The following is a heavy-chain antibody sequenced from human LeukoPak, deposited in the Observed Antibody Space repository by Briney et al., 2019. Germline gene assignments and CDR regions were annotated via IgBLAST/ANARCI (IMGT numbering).Heavy chain of an antibody. Sequence: PGGSLRLSCAATGFTFSSYHMHWVRQAPGKGLEWVSCISSSSTSIYYADSVKGRFTISRDNAENSLFLQMNNLRAKDTAVYYCAKKQDYGDNHWYFDLWGRGTLITVSS. J-gene: IGHJ2*01. CDR3: AKKQDYGDNHWYFDL. CDR2: ISSSSTSI. CDR1: GFTFSSYH. D-gene: IGHD4-17*01. V-gene: IGHV3-48*01.